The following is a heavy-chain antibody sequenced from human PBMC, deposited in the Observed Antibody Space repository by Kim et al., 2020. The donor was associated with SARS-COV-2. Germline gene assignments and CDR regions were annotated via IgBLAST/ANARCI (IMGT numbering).Heavy chain of an antibody. V-gene: IGHV3-30*04. Sequence: GGSLRLSCAASGFTFSSYAMHWVRQAPGKGLEWVAVISYDGSNKYYADSVKGRFTISRDNSKNTLYLQMNSLRAEDTAVYYCARDPGEGRFDPWGQGTLV. D-gene: IGHD4-17*01. CDR1: GFTFSSYA. CDR2: ISYDGSNK. CDR3: ARDPGEGRFDP. J-gene: IGHJ5*02.